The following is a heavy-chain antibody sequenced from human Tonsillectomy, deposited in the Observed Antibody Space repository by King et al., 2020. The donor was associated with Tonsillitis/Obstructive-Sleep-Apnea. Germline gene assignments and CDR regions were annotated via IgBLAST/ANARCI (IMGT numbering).Heavy chain of an antibody. CDR2: MSFSGRT. D-gene: IGHD7-27*01. J-gene: IGHJ4*02. Sequence: QLQESGPRLVKPSETLSLTCSVSGGSVSSSSYYWGWIRQPPGKGLEWIGSMSFSGRTYYNPSLKSRVTISGDTSKTQLSLKLSSVTAADTAVYYCARQKGGTGDPIDYWGQGTLVTVSS. CDR1: GGSVSSSSYY. V-gene: IGHV4-39*01. CDR3: ARQKGGTGDPIDY.